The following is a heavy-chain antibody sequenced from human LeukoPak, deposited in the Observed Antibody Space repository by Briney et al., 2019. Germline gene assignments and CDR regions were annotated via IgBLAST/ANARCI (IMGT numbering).Heavy chain of an antibody. CDR1: GGSISSGGYY. D-gene: IGHD2-15*01. CDR2: IYYNGNT. CDR3: ARETCSGGSCYPGYYYYYYMDI. J-gene: IGHJ6*03. V-gene: IGHV4-39*07. Sequence: SETLSPTCTVSGGSISSGGYYWGWVRQPPGKGLEWIATIYYNGNTYYNPSLRSRVTMSVDSSRSQFSLNLTSVTAADTAIYYCARETCSGGSCYPGYYYYYYMDIWGKGTTVTVSS.